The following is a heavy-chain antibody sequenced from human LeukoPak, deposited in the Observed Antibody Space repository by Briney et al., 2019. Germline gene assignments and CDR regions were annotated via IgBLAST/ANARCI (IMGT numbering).Heavy chain of an antibody. D-gene: IGHD3-22*01. CDR3: ARGVGGYYYFACDY. CDR2: IYYSGST. Sequence: SETLSLTCTVSGGSIGSYYWSWIRQPPGKGLEWIGYIYYSGSTNYNPSLKSRVTISVDTSKNQFSLKLSSVTAADTAVYYCARGVGGYYYFACDYWGQGTLVTVSS. J-gene: IGHJ4*02. V-gene: IGHV4-59*01. CDR1: GGSIGSYY.